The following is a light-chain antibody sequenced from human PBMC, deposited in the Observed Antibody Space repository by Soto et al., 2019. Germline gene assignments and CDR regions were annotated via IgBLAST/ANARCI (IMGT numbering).Light chain of an antibody. CDR2: DDS. Sequence: YELTQPPSVSVAPGQTAMIPCGGNNIGNKSVHWYQQRPGQAPVLVVYDDSDRRSGSPDRFSGSNSGNTATLIISRVEDGEDADYYCQVWDSSRDRLVFGGGTKLTVL. CDR3: QVWDSSRDRLV. CDR1: NIGNKS. J-gene: IGLJ3*02. V-gene: IGLV3-21*02.